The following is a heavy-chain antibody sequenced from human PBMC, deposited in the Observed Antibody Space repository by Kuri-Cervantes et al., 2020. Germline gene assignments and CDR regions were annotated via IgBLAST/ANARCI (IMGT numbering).Heavy chain of an antibody. J-gene: IGHJ4*02. CDR2: INSDGSST. Sequence: WGSLRLSCAASGFTFSSYAMSWVRQAPGKGLVWVSRINSDGSSTSYSDSVKGRFTISRDNAKNTLYLQMNSLRAEDTAVYYCARAREYSSGWYFDYWGQGTLVTVSS. D-gene: IGHD6-19*01. CDR1: GFTFSSYA. CDR3: ARAREYSSGWYFDY. V-gene: IGHV3-74*01.